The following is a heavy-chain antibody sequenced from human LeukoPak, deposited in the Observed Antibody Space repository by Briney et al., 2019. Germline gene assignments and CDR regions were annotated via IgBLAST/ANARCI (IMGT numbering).Heavy chain of an antibody. V-gene: IGHV3-9*01. CDR2: ISWNSGSI. D-gene: IGHD3-22*01. Sequence: GGSLRLSCAASGFTFDDYAMHWVRQAPGKGLKWVSGISWNSGSIGYADSVKGRFTISRDNAKNSLYLQMNSLRAEDTALYYCAKDWGYYDSSGYYNYWGQGTLVTVSS. CDR3: AKDWGYYDSSGYYNY. J-gene: IGHJ4*02. CDR1: GFTFDDYA.